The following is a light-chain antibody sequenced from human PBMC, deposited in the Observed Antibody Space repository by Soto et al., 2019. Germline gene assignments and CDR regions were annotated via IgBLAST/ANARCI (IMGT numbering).Light chain of an antibody. V-gene: IGLV4-69*01. CDR3: QTWGTGIHVV. CDR1: SGHSSYA. J-gene: IGLJ2*01. CDR2: LDSDGSH. Sequence: QYVLTQSPSASASLGASVTLTCTLSSGHSSYAIAWHQQQPEKGPRYLMKLDSDGSHTKGDAIPDRFAGSSSGAERYLTISSLQAEDEAYYCCQTWGTGIHVVFGGGTKLTVL.